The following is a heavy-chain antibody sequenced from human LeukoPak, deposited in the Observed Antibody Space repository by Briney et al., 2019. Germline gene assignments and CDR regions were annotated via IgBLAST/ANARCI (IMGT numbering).Heavy chain of an antibody. Sequence: PSETLTLTCAVYGGSITGYYWSWIRQPPGKGLEWVGEIHYTGATSYNPSLKSRATISIDTSKNQVSLKLSFVTAADTAVYYCARGNILSGYCFDFWGQGALVTVYS. CDR2: IHYTGAT. D-gene: IGHD3-9*01. CDR1: GGSITGYY. CDR3: ARGNILSGYCFDF. J-gene: IGHJ4*02. V-gene: IGHV4-34*01.